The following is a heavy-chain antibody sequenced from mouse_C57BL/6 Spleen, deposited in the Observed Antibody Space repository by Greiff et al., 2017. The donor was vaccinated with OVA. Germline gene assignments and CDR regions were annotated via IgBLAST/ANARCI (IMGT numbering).Heavy chain of an antibody. CDR3: ARDYYGRDY. CDR2: IYPSDSET. D-gene: IGHD1-1*01. V-gene: IGHV1-61*01. J-gene: IGHJ2*01. Sequence: QVQLQQPGAELVRPGSSVKLSCKASGYTFTSYWMDWVKQRPGQGLEWIGNIYPSDSETHYNQKFKDKATLTVDKSSSTAYMQLSSLTSEDSAVYYCARDYYGRDYWGQGTTLTVSS. CDR1: GYTFTSYW.